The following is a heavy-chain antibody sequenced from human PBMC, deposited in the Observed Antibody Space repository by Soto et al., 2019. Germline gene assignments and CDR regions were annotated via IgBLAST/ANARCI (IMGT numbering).Heavy chain of an antibody. D-gene: IGHD4-4*01. CDR3: ARVRWDDYTDYYYGMDV. V-gene: IGHV4-30-4*01. CDR2: IYYSGST. Sequence: SETLSLTCTVSGGSISSGDYYWSWIRQPPGKGLEWIGYIYYSGSTYYNPSLKSRVTISVDTSKNQFSLKLSSVTAADTAVYYCARVRWDDYTDYYYGMDVWGQGTTVTAP. J-gene: IGHJ6*02. CDR1: GGSISSGDYY.